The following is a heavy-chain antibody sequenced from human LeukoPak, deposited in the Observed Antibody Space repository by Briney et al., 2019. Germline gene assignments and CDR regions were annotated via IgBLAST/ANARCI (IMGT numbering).Heavy chain of an antibody. CDR2: ISTSGSIT. CDR1: GFTFSDDE. J-gene: IGHJ4*02. V-gene: IGHV3-48*03. Sequence: GGSLRLSCVASGFTFSDDEMNWVRQAPGKGLEWVSYISTSGSITYYADSVKGRFTISRDNAKNTLYLQMNSLRAEDTALYYCARVWELSLDHWGQGTLVTVSS. D-gene: IGHD1-26*01. CDR3: ARVWELSLDH.